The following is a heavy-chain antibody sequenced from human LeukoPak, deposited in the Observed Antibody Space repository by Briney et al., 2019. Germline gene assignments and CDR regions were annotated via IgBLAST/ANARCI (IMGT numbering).Heavy chain of an antibody. CDR1: GFTFSSYG. CDR3: ARDPRSSGYFDY. J-gene: IGHJ4*02. D-gene: IGHD6-6*01. V-gene: IGHV3-48*03. Sequence: PGGSLRLSCAASGFTFSSYGMNWVRQAPGKGLEWVSYISSSGSTIYYADSVKGRFTISRDNAKNSLYLQMNSLRAEDTAVYYCARDPRSSGYFDYWGQGTLVTVSS. CDR2: ISSSGSTI.